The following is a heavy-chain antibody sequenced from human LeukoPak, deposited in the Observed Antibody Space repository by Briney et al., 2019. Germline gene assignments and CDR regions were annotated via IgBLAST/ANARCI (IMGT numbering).Heavy chain of an antibody. D-gene: IGHD5-18*01. CDR3: ARQAAMAESDY. V-gene: IGHV4-34*01. CDR1: GGSFSGYY. CDR2: INHIGTT. J-gene: IGHJ4*02. Sequence: PSQTRSLTCAVYGGSFSGYYCSWIRHPPREVLEWIGEINHIGTTNYNPSFKGRVTISVDTPKNQFSLSLTSLTATTTAVISCARQAAMAESDYWGQGTLVTVSS.